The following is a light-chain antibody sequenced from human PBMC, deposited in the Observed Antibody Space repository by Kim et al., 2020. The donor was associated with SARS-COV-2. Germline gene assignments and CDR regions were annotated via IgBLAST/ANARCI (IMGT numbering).Light chain of an antibody. Sequence: SYELTQPPSVSVSPGQTASITCSGDKLGDKYACWYQQKPGQSPMLVIYQDTKRPSGIPERFSGSNSGNTATLTISGTQAMDEADYYCQAWDSSTVVFGGGTPLTVL. CDR1: KLGDKY. V-gene: IGLV3-1*01. CDR2: QDT. J-gene: IGLJ2*01. CDR3: QAWDSSTVV.